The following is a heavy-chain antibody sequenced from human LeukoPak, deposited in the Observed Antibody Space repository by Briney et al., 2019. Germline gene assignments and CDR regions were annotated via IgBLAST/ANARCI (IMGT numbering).Heavy chain of an antibody. D-gene: IGHD3-10*01. Sequence: GRSLRLSCAASGFTFSSYAMHWVRQAPGKGLEWVAVISYDGSNKYYADSVKGRFTISRDNSKNTLYLQMNSLRAEDTAVYYCARDLLVRGDYFDYWGQGTLVTVSS. CDR1: GFTFSSYA. CDR2: ISYDGSNK. J-gene: IGHJ4*02. V-gene: IGHV3-30*04. CDR3: ARDLLVRGDYFDY.